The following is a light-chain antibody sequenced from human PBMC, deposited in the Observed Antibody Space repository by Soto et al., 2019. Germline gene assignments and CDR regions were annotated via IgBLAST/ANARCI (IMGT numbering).Light chain of an antibody. J-gene: IGKJ1*01. CDR3: LHDHNYPWT. CDR1: QVIRND. Sequence: AIQMTQSPSSLSASVGDRVTITCRASQVIRNDLGWYQQKPGKAPKLLIYGASNLQSGVPSRFSGSGSGTEFTLTLTSLQPEDFATYYCLHDHNYPWTFGQGTKVDIK. V-gene: IGKV1-6*01. CDR2: GAS.